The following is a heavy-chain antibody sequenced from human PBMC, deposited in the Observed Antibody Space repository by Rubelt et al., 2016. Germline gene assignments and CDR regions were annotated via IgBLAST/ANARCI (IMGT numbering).Heavy chain of an antibody. Sequence: QVQLVQSGAEVKKPGSSVKVSCKASGGTFSSYAISWVRQAPGQGLEWMGWINPNSGGKNYAQKFQGRVTMTRETSIRTAYMELSRLRSDDTAVYYCARGRKGYCSGEWGQGTLVTVSS. V-gene: IGHV1-2*02. CDR3: ARGRKGYCSGE. D-gene: IGHD2-15*01. CDR2: INPNSGGK. J-gene: IGHJ4*02. CDR1: GGTFSSYA.